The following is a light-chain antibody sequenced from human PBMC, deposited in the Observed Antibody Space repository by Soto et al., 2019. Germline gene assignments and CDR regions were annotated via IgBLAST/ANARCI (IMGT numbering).Light chain of an antibody. Sequence: EIVMTQSPATLSVSPGERATLSCRASQSFSSNLAWYQQKPGQAPRLLIYGASTRATGIPARFSGSGSGTEFTLTISSLQSEDFAVYYCQQYNNWPRTFGPGTRVEIX. J-gene: IGKJ1*01. CDR3: QQYNNWPRT. V-gene: IGKV3-15*01. CDR1: QSFSSN. CDR2: GAS.